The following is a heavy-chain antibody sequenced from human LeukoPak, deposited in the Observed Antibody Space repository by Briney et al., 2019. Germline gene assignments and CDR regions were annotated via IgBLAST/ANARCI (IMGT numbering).Heavy chain of an antibody. Sequence: SSETLSLTCAFYGGSFSGNYWSWIRQPPGKGLEWIGEINHSGSTNYNPSLKSRVTISIDTSKNQFYLKLSSLTAADTAVYYCARRDDSSGYHKIFDYWGPGTLVTVSS. D-gene: IGHD3-22*01. CDR3: ARRDDSSGYHKIFDY. CDR2: INHSGST. J-gene: IGHJ4*02. V-gene: IGHV4-34*01. CDR1: GGSFSGNY.